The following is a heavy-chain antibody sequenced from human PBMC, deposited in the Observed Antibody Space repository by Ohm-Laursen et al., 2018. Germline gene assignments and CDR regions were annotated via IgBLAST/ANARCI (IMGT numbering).Heavy chain of an antibody. CDR3: ARWVGSSWSFDF. J-gene: IGHJ4*02. Sequence: PSETLSLTCTVSGGSVNSGTNYWSWIRQPPGKGLEWIGYIYYSGSTNYNPSLKSPVTISVDTSKNQFSLKLSSVTASGTAVYYCARWVGSSWSFDFWGQGTLGTLSS. D-gene: IGHD6-13*01. CDR2: IYYSGST. CDR1: GGSVNSGTNY. V-gene: IGHV4-61*01.